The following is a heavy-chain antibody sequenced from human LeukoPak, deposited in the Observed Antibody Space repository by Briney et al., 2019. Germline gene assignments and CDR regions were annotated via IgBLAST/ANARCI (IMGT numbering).Heavy chain of an antibody. D-gene: IGHD3-10*01. CDR3: ARDLRGLLWFGELPFDY. Sequence: ASVKVSCKASGYTFTSYYMHWVRQAPGQGLEWMGWISAWNGNTKYARDLQDRVTMTTDTSTSTAYMELRSLSSDDTAVYYCARDLRGLLWFGELPFDYWGQGTLVTVSS. V-gene: IGHV1-18*04. CDR1: GYTFTSYY. CDR2: ISAWNGNT. J-gene: IGHJ4*02.